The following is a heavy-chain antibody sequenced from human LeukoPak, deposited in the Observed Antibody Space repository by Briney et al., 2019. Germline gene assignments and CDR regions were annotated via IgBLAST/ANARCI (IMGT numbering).Heavy chain of an antibody. CDR2: IYPGDSDT. J-gene: IGHJ4*02. V-gene: IGHV5-51*01. D-gene: IGHD5-18*01. CDR1: GYSFTSYW. Sequence: GESLQISCEGSGYSFTSYWVVWVRQLHEKGLEWVGSIYPGDSDTRYSPSFQGQVTISADKSINTAYLQWRGLKATDTAVYYCARLGTAVVARYFDYWGQGTLVTVSS. CDR3: ARLGTAVVARYFDY.